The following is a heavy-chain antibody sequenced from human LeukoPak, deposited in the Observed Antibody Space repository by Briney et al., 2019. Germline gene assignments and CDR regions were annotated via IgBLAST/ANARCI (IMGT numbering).Heavy chain of an antibody. Sequence: ASVKVSCKASGYTFTSYYMHWVRQAPGQGLEWMGIINPSGGSTSYAQKFQGRVTMTRDMSTSTVYMELSSLRSEDTAVYYCAREVGDSSGYYTAYYYYYYMDVWGKGTTVTVSS. J-gene: IGHJ6*03. D-gene: IGHD3-22*01. V-gene: IGHV1-46*01. CDR3: AREVGDSSGYYTAYYYYYYMDV. CDR1: GYTFTSYY. CDR2: INPSGGST.